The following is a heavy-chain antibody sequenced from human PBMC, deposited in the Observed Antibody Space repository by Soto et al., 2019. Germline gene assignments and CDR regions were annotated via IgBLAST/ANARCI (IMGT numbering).Heavy chain of an antibody. D-gene: IGHD2-15*01. Sequence: ASVKVSCKASGYTFTSYAMYWVRHAPGQRLEWMGWINAGNGNTKYSQKFQGRVTITRDTSASTAYMELSSLRSEDTALYYCARGPGGPDGPGDYWGQGTLVTVSS. J-gene: IGHJ4*02. CDR1: GYTFTSYA. V-gene: IGHV1-3*01. CDR3: ARGPGGPDGPGDY. CDR2: INAGNGNT.